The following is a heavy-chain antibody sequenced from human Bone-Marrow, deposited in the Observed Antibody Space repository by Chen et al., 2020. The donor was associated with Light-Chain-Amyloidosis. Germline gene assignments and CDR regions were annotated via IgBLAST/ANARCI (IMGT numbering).Heavy chain of an antibody. CDR2: ISSSSSYI. CDR3: ARNGGGPYDSRGYQGDYYSSDV. J-gene: IGHJ6*02. CDR1: GSRFGDIG. V-gene: IGHV3-21*02. D-gene: IGHD3-22*01. Sequence: EVQLVESGGGQVKPGGSWGPPCGGRGSRFGDIGRIWVCRPPGKGLGGIPAISSSSSYIAYADSVKGRFTISRDNARKSLFLEMNTVRVDDTAVYYCARNGGGPYDSRGYQGDYYSSDVWGQGTTVTVSS.